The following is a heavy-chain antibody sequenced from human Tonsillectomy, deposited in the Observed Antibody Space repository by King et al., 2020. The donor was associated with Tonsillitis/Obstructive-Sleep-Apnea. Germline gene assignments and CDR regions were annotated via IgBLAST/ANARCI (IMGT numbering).Heavy chain of an antibody. CDR2: INTNTGNP. D-gene: IGHD2-2*01. V-gene: IGHV7-4-1*02. J-gene: IGHJ6*03. CDR3: ARDGKISAASYYSSYMDV. Sequence: QLVQSGSELKKPGASVKVSCKASGYTFTDYPMNWVRQAPGQGLEWMGWINTNTGNPTYAQAFTGRFVFSLDTSVSTAYLQISSLKAEDTAVYYCARDGKISAASYYSSYMDVWGKGPTATVSS. CDR1: GYTFTDYP.